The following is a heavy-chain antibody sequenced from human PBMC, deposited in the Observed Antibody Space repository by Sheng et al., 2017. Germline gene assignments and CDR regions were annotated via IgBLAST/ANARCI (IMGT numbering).Heavy chain of an antibody. CDR1: GFTFSSYS. D-gene: IGHD3-22*01. V-gene: IGHV3-21*01. CDR3: ARDSVLKTTMIVVVSDY. J-gene: IGHJ4*02. Sequence: EVQLVESGGGLVNPGGSLRLSCAASGFTFSSYSMNWVRQAPGKGLEWVSSISSSSSYIYYADSVKGRFTISRDNAKNSLYLQMNSLRAEDTAVYYCARDSVLKTTMIVVVSDYWGQGTLVTVSS. CDR2: ISSSSSYI.